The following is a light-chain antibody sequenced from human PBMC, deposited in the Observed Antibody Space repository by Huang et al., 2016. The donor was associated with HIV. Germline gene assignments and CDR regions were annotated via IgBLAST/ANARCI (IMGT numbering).Light chain of an antibody. V-gene: IGKV4-1*01. CDR2: WAS. Sequence: IVMTQSPESLSVSLGERATITCKSSQSVLYKSDKRNYVARYQEKPGPSPNVLISWASTRQSGVPDRFRGSGSGTNFTLTIDSFQAEDVALYYCQQYFSTPTFGLGTKLEI. J-gene: IGKJ2*01. CDR1: QSVLYKSDKRNY. CDR3: QQYFSTPT.